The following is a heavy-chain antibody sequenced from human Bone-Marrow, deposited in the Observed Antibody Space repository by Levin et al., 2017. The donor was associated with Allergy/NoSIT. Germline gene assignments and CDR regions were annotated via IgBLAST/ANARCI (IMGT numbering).Heavy chain of an antibody. D-gene: IGHD4-17*01. V-gene: IGHV4-59*01. CDR1: GGSLSSYS. CDR3: ASLRPGNYYYYGFDV. Sequence: LRLSCTVSGGSLSSYSWSWIRQLPGRGLEWVGYIYNSGTTNYNSALMSRLTMSLDTSNNQFSLKLRSVTTADTAIYYCASLRPGNYYYYGFDVWGQGATVTVSS. J-gene: IGHJ6*02. CDR2: IYNSGTT.